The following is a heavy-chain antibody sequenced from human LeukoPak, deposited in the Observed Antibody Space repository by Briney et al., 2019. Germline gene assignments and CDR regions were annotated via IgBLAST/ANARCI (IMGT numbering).Heavy chain of an antibody. CDR2: IYSTGGK. D-gene: IGHD6-19*01. CDR3: ARGSDGWFAFDY. V-gene: IGHV3-66*01. J-gene: IGHJ4*02. CDR1: EXTVSSNY. Sequence: GGSLRLSCAASEXTVSSNYVSWVRQAPGKGLEWVSIIYSTGGKYYADSVKGRFTISRDNSKDTLYLQMNSLRAEDTAVYYCARGSDGWFAFDYWGQGILVTVSS.